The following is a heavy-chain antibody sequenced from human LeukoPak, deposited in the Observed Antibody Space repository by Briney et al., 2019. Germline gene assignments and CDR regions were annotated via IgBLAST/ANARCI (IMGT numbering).Heavy chain of an antibody. CDR3: ARGIVSYRNWFDP. CDR1: GFTFSSYS. Sequence: GGSLRLSCAASGFTFSSYSMNWVRQAPGKGLEWVSSIGSSSSYIYYADSVKGRFTISRDNAKNSLYLQMNSLRAEDTAVYYCARGIVSYRNWFDPWGQGTLVTVSS. V-gene: IGHV3-21*01. D-gene: IGHD3-22*01. CDR2: IGSSSSYI. J-gene: IGHJ5*02.